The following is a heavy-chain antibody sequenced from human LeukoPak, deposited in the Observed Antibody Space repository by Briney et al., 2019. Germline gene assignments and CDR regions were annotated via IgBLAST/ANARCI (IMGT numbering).Heavy chain of an antibody. V-gene: IGHV1-2*04. CDR1: GYTFTGYY. D-gene: IGHD6-13*01. CDR2: MNPNSGGT. CDR3: ARAEGGSSFYQGYYYYGMDV. Sequence: EASVKVSCKASGYTFTGYYMHRVRQAPGQGLEWMGWMNPNSGGTNYAQKFQGWVTMTRDTSISTAYVELSRLRSDDTAVYYCARAEGGSSFYQGYYYYGMDVWGQGTTVTVSS. J-gene: IGHJ6*02.